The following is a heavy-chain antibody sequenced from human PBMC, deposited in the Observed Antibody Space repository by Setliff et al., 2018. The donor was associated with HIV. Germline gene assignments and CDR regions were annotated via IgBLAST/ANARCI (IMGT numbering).Heavy chain of an antibody. CDR1: GFTFSAHG. J-gene: IGHJ3*02. CDR3: AKDGDYANWDYDAFDI. CDR2: INYDVSYE. D-gene: IGHD1-7*01. V-gene: IGHV3-30*02. Sequence: GGSLRLSCAASGFTFSAHGMHWVRQAPGKGLEWVAFINYDVSYEYYADSVKGRVTISRDNSKNTVGLQMNSLRPEDTAVYYCAKDGDYANWDYDAFDIWGQGTMVTV.